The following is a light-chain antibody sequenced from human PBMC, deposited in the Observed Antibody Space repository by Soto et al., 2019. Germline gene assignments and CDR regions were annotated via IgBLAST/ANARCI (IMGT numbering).Light chain of an antibody. CDR3: AAWDDSLSGPV. CDR1: NSNIGSNT. Sequence: QSVLTQPPSASGTPGQRVTISCSGSNSNIGSNTVNWYQQLPGTAPKLLIYSNNQRPSGVPDRFSGSKSGTSASLASSGLQSEDEDDYYCAAWDDSLSGPVFGGGTKLTVL. CDR2: SNN. V-gene: IGLV1-44*01. J-gene: IGLJ2*01.